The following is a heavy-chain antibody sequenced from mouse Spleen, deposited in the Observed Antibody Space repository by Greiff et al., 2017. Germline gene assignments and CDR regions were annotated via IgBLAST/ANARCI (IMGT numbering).Heavy chain of an antibody. CDR3: APHSYYSYDEFAY. D-gene: IGHD2-12*01. CDR1: GFSLTNYA. J-gene: IGHJ3*01. Sequence: QVQLQQSGPGLVAPSQSLSITCTVSGFSLTNYAVHWVRQSPGKGLEWLGVIWSDGSTDYNAAFISRLSISKDNSKSQVFFKMNSLQADDTAIYYCAPHSYYSYDEFAYWGQGTLVTVSA. CDR2: IWSDGST. V-gene: IGHV2-4-1*01.